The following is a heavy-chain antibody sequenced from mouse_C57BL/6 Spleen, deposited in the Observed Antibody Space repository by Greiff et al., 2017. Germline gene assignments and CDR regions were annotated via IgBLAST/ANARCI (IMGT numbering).Heavy chain of an antibody. CDR2: IHPNSGST. D-gene: IGHD3-1*01. V-gene: IGHV1-64*01. CDR1: GYTFTSYW. CDR3: AREELGLVFDY. J-gene: IGHJ2*01. Sequence: VQLQQPGAELVKPGASVKLSCKASGYTFTSYWMHWVKQRPGQGLEWIGMIHPNSGSTNYNEKFKSKATLTVDKSSSTAYMQLSSLTSEDSAVYYCAREELGLVFDYWGQGTTLTVSS.